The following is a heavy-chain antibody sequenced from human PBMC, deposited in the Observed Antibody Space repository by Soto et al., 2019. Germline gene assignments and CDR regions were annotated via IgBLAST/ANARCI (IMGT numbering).Heavy chain of an antibody. CDR1: GSTFSRYE. CDR3: ARNSGDYEVY. Sequence: GGSLRLSCVASGSTFSRYELNWVRQAPGKGLEWVSYISEGGGTIHYADSVKGRFTISRDNAKKSLYLQMNSLRAEDTAVYYCARNSGDYEVYWCQGTLVTVSS. D-gene: IGHD4-17*01. J-gene: IGHJ4*02. V-gene: IGHV3-48*03. CDR2: ISEGGGTI.